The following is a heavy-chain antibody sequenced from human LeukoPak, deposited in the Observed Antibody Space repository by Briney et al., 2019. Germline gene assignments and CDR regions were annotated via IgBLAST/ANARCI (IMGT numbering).Heavy chain of an antibody. V-gene: IGHV1-18*01. Sequence: ASVKVSCKASGYTFTSYGISWVRQAPGQGLEWMGWISSYNGNTNYAQKLQGRVTMTTDTSTSTAYMELRSLRSDDTAVYYCARDDKHYDRSGYTFDYWGQGTLVTVSS. J-gene: IGHJ4*02. D-gene: IGHD3-22*01. CDR3: ARDDKHYDRSGYTFDY. CDR2: ISSYNGNT. CDR1: GYTFTSYG.